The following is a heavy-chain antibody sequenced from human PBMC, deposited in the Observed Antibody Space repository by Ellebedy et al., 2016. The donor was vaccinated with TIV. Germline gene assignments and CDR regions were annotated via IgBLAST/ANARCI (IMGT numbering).Heavy chain of an antibody. CDR2: MLYDGSDE. D-gene: IGHD5-24*01. CDR3: AKDLGRWLQYFDY. CDR1: GFTFSTYG. V-gene: IGHV3-30*18. Sequence: GESLKISCTASGFTFSTYGVHWVRQAPGKGLEWVAGMLYDGSDEYYADSVKGRFTISRDNSKNTLYLQMNSLRAEDTAVYYFAKDLGRWLQYFDYWGQGILVTVSS. J-gene: IGHJ4*02.